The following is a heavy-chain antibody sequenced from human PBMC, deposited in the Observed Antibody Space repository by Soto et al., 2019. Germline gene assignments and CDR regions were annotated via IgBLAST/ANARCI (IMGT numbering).Heavy chain of an antibody. V-gene: IGHV4-59*01. CDR3: ARADSSGLWYFDL. D-gene: IGHD6-19*01. CDR1: GGSISSYY. Sequence: SETLSLTCTVSGGSISSYYWSWIRQPPGKGLEWIGYIYYSGSTNYNPSLKSRVTISVDTSKNQFSLKLSSVTAADTAVYYCARADSSGLWYFDLWGRGTLVTVS. CDR2: IYYSGST. J-gene: IGHJ2*01.